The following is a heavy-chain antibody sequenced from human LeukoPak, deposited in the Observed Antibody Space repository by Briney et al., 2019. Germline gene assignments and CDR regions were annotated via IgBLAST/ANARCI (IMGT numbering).Heavy chain of an antibody. D-gene: IGHD1-1*01. Sequence: GGSLRLSCAASGLPFITYWMHWVRQAPGKGLVCVSCVNSDGSRTIYAESVKGRFTISRDNAKNTLYLQMNNLRAEVTAVYYCAGGYGFDYWGQGTLVTVSS. V-gene: IGHV3-74*01. CDR3: AGGYGFDY. CDR2: VNSDGSRT. CDR1: GLPFITYW. J-gene: IGHJ4*02.